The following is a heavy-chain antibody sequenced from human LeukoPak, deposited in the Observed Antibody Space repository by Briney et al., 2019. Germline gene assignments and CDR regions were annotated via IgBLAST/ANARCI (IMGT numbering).Heavy chain of an antibody. CDR2: IYTSGST. CDR1: GDSITTYY. V-gene: IGHV4-4*07. Sequence: SETLSLTCSVSGDSITTYYWSWIRQPAGKGLEWIGRIYTSGSTNYDPSLKSRVTMSVDTSKNQFSLRLSSVTAADTAVYYCARGPGEVTGESFDYWGQGTLVTVSS. D-gene: IGHD2-21*02. J-gene: IGHJ4*02. CDR3: ARGPGEVTGESFDY.